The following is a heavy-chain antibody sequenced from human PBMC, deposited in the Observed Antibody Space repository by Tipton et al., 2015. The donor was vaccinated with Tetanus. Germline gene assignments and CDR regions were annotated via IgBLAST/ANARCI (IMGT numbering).Heavy chain of an antibody. CDR3: ARQCVVPAAENDYGDNAFDS. D-gene: IGHD2-2*01. J-gene: IGHJ4*02. Sequence: TLSLTCRVSGGSLIVSNFYWGWIRQPPGKGLEWIGSIYYSGNTYYNPAHKSRVTISVDTSKNQFSLKLSSVTAADTAVYYCARQCVVPAAENDYGDNAFDSWGQGTLVTVSS. CDR1: GGSLIVSNFY. V-gene: IGHV4-39*01. CDR2: IYYSGNT.